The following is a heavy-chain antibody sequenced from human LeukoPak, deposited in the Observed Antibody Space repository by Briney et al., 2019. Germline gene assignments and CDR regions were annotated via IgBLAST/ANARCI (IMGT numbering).Heavy chain of an antibody. Sequence: ASVKVSCKASGYTFTSYDINWVRQATGQGHEWMGWMNPNSGNTGYAQKFQGRVTMTRNTSISTAYMELSSLRSEDTAVYYCARGQARNYYDSQSPIGYWGQGTPVTVSS. J-gene: IGHJ4*02. CDR3: ARGQARNYYDSQSPIGY. CDR1: GYTFTSYD. D-gene: IGHD3-22*01. CDR2: MNPNSGNT. V-gene: IGHV1-8*01.